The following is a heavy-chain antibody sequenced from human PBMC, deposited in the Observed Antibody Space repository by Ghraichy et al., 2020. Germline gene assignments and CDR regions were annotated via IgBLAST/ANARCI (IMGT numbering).Heavy chain of an antibody. Sequence: SETLSLTCTVSGSSISSYYWSWIRQPPGKGLEWIGYIYYSGNTNYNPSLKSRVTISVDTSKNQFSLKLRSVTAADTAVYYCARASSPRDWFDPWGQGTLVTVSS. CDR2: IYYSGNT. CDR3: ARASSPRDWFDP. V-gene: IGHV4-59*01. CDR1: GSSISSYY. J-gene: IGHJ5*02.